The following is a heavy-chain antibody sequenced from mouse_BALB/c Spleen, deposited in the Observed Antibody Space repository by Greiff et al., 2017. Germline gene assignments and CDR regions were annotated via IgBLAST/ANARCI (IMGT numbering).Heavy chain of an antibody. CDR3: KAFYDGYHPFAY. CDR2: IDPENGDT. V-gene: IGHV14-4*02. D-gene: IGHD2-3*01. J-gene: IGHJ3*01. CDR1: GFNIKDYY. Sequence: VQLQQSGAELVRSGASVKLSCTASGFNIKDYYMHWVKQRPEQGLEWIGWIDPENGDTEYAPKFQGKATMTADTSSNTAYLQLSSLTSEDTAVYYCKAFYDGYHPFAYWGQGTLVTVSA.